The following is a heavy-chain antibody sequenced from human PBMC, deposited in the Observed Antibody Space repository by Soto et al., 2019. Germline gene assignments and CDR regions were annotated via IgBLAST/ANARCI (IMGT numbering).Heavy chain of an antibody. CDR2: IYYSGST. D-gene: IGHD3-10*01. CDR1: GGSISSGGYY. CDR3: ARHNYGSGSTYFDY. J-gene: IGHJ4*02. Sequence: PSETLSLTCTVSGGSISSGGYYWSWIRQPPGKGLEWIGYIYYSGSTNYNPSLKSRVTISVDTSKNQFSLKLNSMTAADTAVYNCARHNYGSGSTYFDYWGQGTLVTVSS. V-gene: IGHV4-61*08.